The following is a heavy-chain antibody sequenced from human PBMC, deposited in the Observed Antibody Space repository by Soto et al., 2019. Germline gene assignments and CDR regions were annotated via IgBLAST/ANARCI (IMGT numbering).Heavy chain of an antibody. CDR3: ARHSAWAGRRWFDP. V-gene: IGHV4-39*01. CDR2: IYYSATT. D-gene: IGHD1-1*01. CDR1: GGSISSNSDY. Sequence: SETLSLTCTVSGGSISSNSDYWGWIRQPPGKGLEWIGSIYYSATTYYNPSLKSRVSISVDTSKDQFSLKVTSVTAADTAVYYCARHSAWAGRRWFDPWGQGTLVTVSS. J-gene: IGHJ5*02.